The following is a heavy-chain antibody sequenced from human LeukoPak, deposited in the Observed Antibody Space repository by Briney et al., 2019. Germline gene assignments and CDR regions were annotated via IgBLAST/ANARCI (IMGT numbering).Heavy chain of an antibody. J-gene: IGHJ1*01. V-gene: IGHV3-30*02. Sequence: GRSLRLSCAASGFTFSSYGMHWVRQAPGKGLEWVAFVRYDGGNKYYPDSVKGRFIISKDNSKNTLYLQMNSLRAEDTAVYYCARQSDQYFYYWGQGTLVTVSS. CDR1: GFTFSSYG. CDR2: VRYDGGNK. D-gene: IGHD2-21*02. CDR3: ARQSDQYFYY.